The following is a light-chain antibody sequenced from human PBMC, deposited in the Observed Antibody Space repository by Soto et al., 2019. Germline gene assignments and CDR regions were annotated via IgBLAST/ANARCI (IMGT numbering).Light chain of an antibody. J-gene: IGLJ1*01. Sequence: QSVLTQPPSVSEAPGQRVTISCTGSSSNIGAGYDVHWYQQLPGTAPKLLIYGNSNRPSGVPDRFSGSKSGTSASLAITGLQAEDEADYSCQSYDSSFYVFGTGTKLTVL. V-gene: IGLV1-40*01. CDR3: QSYDSSFYV. CDR1: SSNIGAGYD. CDR2: GNS.